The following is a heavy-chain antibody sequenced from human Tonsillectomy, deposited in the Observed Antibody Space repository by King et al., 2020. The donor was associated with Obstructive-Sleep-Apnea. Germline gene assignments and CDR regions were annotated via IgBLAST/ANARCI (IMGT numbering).Heavy chain of an antibody. J-gene: IGHJ3*02. V-gene: IGHV3-7*03. D-gene: IGHD3-10*02. CDR2: IKQDGSER. CDR3: ERGRGDAMLSDDPWDDLVI. Sequence: VQLVESGGGLVQPGGSLRLSCAASEFTFTSYWMSWVRQAPGKGLEWVAIIKQDGSERYYVDSVKGRFTISRDNAKNSMYLQMNSLRAEDTAIYYCERGRGDAMLSDDPWDDLVICGQGTKVTVSS. CDR1: EFTFTSYW.